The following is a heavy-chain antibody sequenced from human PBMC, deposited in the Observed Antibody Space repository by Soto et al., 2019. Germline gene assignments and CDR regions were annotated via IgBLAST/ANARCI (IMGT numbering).Heavy chain of an antibody. V-gene: IGHV4-39*01. CDR3: ARRYSFGSGKYAVDL. CDR2: ISHGGST. CDR1: GGSISSGRYY. Sequence: SETLSLTCTVSGGSISSGRYYWSWIRQPPGTALEWIGTISHGGSTFYNPSLNSRGTMSVDMPRNQFSLKLSSVTAADTAVYYCARRYSFGSGKYAVDLWGQGTTVTVSS. J-gene: IGHJ6*02. D-gene: IGHD3-10*01.